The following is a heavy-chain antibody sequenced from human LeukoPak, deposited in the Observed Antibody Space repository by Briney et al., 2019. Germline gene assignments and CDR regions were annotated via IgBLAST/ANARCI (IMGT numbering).Heavy chain of an antibody. CDR2: IGSSGGSR. J-gene: IGHJ4*02. D-gene: IGHD3-10*01. CDR3: ARDSSGNFIPDYFDY. V-gene: IGHV3-48*03. Sequence: GGSLRLSCAASGFTFSSYEMDWVRRAPGKGLEWVSYIGSSGGSRYYADSVKGRFTISRDNAKNSLYLQMNSLRAEDTAVYYCARDSSGNFIPDYFDYWGQGTLVTVSS. CDR1: GFTFSSYE.